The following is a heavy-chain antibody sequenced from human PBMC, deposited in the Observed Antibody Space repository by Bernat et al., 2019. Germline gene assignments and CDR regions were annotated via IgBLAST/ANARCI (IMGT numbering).Heavy chain of an antibody. J-gene: IGHJ4*02. V-gene: IGHV4-39*01. CDR2: IYYSGST. Sequence: QLQLQESGPGLVKPSETLSLTCTVSGGSISSSSYYWGWIRQPPGKGLEWIGSIYYSGSTYYNPSLKSRVTISVDTSKNQFSLKLSSVTAADTTVYYCARRAGGLIDYWGQGTLVTVSS. CDR1: GGSISSSSYY. CDR3: ARRAGGLIDY. D-gene: IGHD2-8*01.